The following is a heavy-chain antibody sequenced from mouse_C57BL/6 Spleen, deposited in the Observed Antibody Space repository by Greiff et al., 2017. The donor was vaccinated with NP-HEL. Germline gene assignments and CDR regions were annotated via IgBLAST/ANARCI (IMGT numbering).Heavy chain of an antibody. D-gene: IGHD1-1*01. V-gene: IGHV6-3*01. CDR3: TLRVYAMDY. CDR1: GFTFSNYW. Sequence: DVMLVESGGGLVQPGGSMKLSCVASGFTFSNYWMNWVRQSPEKGLEWVAQIRLKSDNYATHYAESVKGRFTISRDDSKSSVYLQMNNLRAEDTGIYYCTLRVYAMDYWGQGTSVTVSS. J-gene: IGHJ4*01. CDR2: IRLKSDNYAT.